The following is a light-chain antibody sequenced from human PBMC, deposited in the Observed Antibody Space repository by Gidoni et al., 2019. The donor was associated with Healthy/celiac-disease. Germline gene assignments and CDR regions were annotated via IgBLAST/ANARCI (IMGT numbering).Light chain of an antibody. CDR3: QQSYSTPRT. Sequence: DIQMTQSPSSLSASVGDRVTITCRASQSISSYLNWYQQKPGKATKLLIYDASRLQSGVPSRFSGSGSGTDFTLTISSLQPEDFATYYCQQSYSTPRTFGQGTKVEIK. J-gene: IGKJ1*01. CDR2: DAS. CDR1: QSISSY. V-gene: IGKV1-39*01.